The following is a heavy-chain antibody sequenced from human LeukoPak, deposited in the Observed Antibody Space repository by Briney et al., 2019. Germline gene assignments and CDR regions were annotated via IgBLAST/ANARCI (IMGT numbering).Heavy chain of an antibody. D-gene: IGHD6-13*01. CDR2: INPNSGGT. J-gene: IGHJ4*02. Sequence: ASVKVSCKASGYTFTGYYMHWVRQAPGQGLEWMGWINPNSGGTNYAQKFQGWVTMTRDTSISTAYMELSRLRSDDTAVYYCARVGGPKAAAVDYWGQGTLVTVSS. V-gene: IGHV1-2*04. CDR3: ARVGGPKAAAVDY. CDR1: GYTFTGYY.